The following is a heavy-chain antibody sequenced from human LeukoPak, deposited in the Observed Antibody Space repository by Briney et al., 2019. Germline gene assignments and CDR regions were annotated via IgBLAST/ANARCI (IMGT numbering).Heavy chain of an antibody. Sequence: SETLSLTCNVSGGSFNGYYWTWIRQSPGKGLEWIAEINHIGTTNHNPSRKSRVSVSTDTSKNQFFLKLTSVTAADTARYYCARLVVTAPQYHYYMDVWGEGTTVTVSS. J-gene: IGHJ6*03. CDR2: INHIGTT. D-gene: IGHD2-21*02. CDR3: ARLVVTAPQYHYYMDV. CDR1: GGSFNGYY. V-gene: IGHV4-34*01.